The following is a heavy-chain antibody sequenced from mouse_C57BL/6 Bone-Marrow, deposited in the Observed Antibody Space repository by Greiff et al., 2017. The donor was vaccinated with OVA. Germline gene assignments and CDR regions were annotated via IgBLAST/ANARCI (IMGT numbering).Heavy chain of an antibody. Sequence: QVQLQQPGAELVKPGASVKLSCKASGYTFTSYWMQWVKQRPGQGLEWIGEIDPSDSYTNYNQKFKGKATLTVDTSSSTAYMQLSSLTSEDSAVYYCARRALITTVVAHFDYWGQGTTLTVPS. CDR3: ARRALITTVVAHFDY. D-gene: IGHD1-1*01. J-gene: IGHJ2*01. V-gene: IGHV1-50*01. CDR1: GYTFTSYW. CDR2: IDPSDSYT.